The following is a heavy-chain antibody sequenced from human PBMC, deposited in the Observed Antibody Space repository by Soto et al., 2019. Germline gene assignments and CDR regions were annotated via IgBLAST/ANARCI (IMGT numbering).Heavy chain of an antibody. D-gene: IGHD1-1*01. CDR2: MSHSGGT. CDR1: GGFVTSGSYY. Sequence: QVQLQQWGAGLLKPSETLSLTCAVHGGFVTSGSYYGSWIRQPPGKGLEWIGEMSHSGGTHFNPSLKSRVTISVDTSKNQFTLKMSSVTAADTALYYCARVERGTATTVVDAFDIWGPGTMVTVSS. V-gene: IGHV4-34*01. CDR3: ARVERGTATTVVDAFDI. J-gene: IGHJ3*02.